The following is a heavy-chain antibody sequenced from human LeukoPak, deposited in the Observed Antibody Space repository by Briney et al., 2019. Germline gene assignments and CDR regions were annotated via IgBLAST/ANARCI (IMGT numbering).Heavy chain of an antibody. CDR3: AKDPSVVVAATVREELDY. Sequence: GGSLRLSCAASGFTFSSYAMSWVRQAPGKGLEWVSAISGSGGSTYYADSVKGRFTISRDNSKNTLCLQMNSLRAEDTAVYYCAKDPSVVVAATVREELDYWGQGTLVTVSS. J-gene: IGHJ4*02. V-gene: IGHV3-23*01. CDR2: ISGSGGST. CDR1: GFTFSSYA. D-gene: IGHD2-15*01.